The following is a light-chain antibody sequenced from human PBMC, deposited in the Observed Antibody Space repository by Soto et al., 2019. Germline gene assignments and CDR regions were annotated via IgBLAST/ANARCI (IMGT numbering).Light chain of an antibody. CDR3: QHYNNYSGA. CDR2: NAS. V-gene: IGKV1-5*03. J-gene: IGKJ1*01. Sequence: DIQMTQSPSTVSGAVGDRVTITCRASQTTSSWLAWYQQKPGKAPKLLIYNASTLKSGVPSRFSGSGSGTDFTLTISSXQPDDFATYYCQHYNNYSGAFGQGTKVDTK. CDR1: QTTSSW.